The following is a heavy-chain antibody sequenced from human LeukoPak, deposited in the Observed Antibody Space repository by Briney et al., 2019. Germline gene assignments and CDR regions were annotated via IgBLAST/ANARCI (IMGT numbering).Heavy chain of an antibody. CDR1: GGSISSGGYY. CDR3: ARIYYDSSGYYYGLVDY. V-gene: IGHV4-31*03. J-gene: IGHJ4*02. CDR2: IYYSGST. Sequence: PSETLSLTCTVSGGSISSGGYYWSWIRQHPGKGLEWIGYIYYSGSTYYNPSLKSRVTISVDTSKNQFSLKLSSVTAADTAVYYCARIYYDSSGYYYGLVDYWGQGTLVTVSS. D-gene: IGHD3-22*01.